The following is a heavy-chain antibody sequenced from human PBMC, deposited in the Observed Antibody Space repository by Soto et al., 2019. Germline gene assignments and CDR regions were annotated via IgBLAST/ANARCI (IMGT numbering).Heavy chain of an antibody. Sequence: ASVKVSCKASGYTFTSYGISWVRQAPGQGIEWMGWISAYNGNTNYAQKLQGRVTMTTDTSTSTAYMELRSLRSDDTAVYYCASEPSDILTGYPNYYYYYGMDVWGRG. CDR2: ISAYNGNT. CDR3: ASEPSDILTGYPNYYYYYGMDV. CDR1: GYTFTSYG. D-gene: IGHD3-9*01. V-gene: IGHV1-18*04. J-gene: IGHJ6*02.